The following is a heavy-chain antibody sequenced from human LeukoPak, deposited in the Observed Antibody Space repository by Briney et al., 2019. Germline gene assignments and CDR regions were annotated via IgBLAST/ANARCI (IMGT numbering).Heavy chain of an antibody. CDR1: GYTFTSSG. Sequence: ASVKVSCKASGYTFTSSGISWVRQAPGQGLEWMGWISAYNGNTNYAQKLQGRVTMTTDTSTSTAYMELRSLRSDDTAVYYCARTPQQLPWFDPWGQGTLVTVSS. V-gene: IGHV1-18*01. CDR2: ISAYNGNT. CDR3: ARTPQQLPWFDP. J-gene: IGHJ5*02. D-gene: IGHD6-13*01.